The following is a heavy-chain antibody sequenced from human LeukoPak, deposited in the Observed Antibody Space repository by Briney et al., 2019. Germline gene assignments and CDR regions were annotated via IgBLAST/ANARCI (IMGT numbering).Heavy chain of an antibody. CDR2: IYYSGST. D-gene: IGHD3-22*01. Sequence: SETLSLTCTVSGGSISSYYRSWIRQPPGKGLEWIGYIYYSGSTNYNPSLKSRVTISVDTSKNQFSLKLSPVTAADTAVYYCARDGGYYYDSSGYYRDWGQGTLVTVSS. J-gene: IGHJ4*02. V-gene: IGHV4-59*01. CDR3: ARDGGYYYDSSGYYRD. CDR1: GGSISSYY.